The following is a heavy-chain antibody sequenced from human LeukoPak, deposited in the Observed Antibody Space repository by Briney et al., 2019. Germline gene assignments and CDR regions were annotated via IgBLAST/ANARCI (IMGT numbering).Heavy chain of an antibody. J-gene: IGHJ4*02. Sequence: ASVKVSCKXPGYTFTRYDINWVRQATGQGLEWMGWMNPNSGNTGYAQKFQGRVTITRNTSISTAYMELSSLRSEDTAVYYCARRDGYNYVDYWGQGTLVTVSS. CDR3: ARRDGYNYVDY. CDR1: GYTFTRYD. V-gene: IGHV1-8*03. CDR2: MNPNSGNT. D-gene: IGHD5-24*01.